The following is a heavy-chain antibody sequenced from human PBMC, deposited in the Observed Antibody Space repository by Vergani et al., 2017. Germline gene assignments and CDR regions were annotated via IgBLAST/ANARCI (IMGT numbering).Heavy chain of an antibody. J-gene: IGHJ4*02. V-gene: IGHV3-23*01. CDR3: AKDAVTGSRYFDY. CDR2: ISGSGGST. CDR1: GFTFSSYA. Sequence: EVQLLESGGGLVQAGGSLRLSCAASGFTFSSYAMTWVRQAPGKGLEWVSVISGSGGSTYYADSVKGRFTISRDNSKNTLYLQMNRLRAEDTAVYYCAKDAVTGSRYFDYWGQGTLVTVSS. D-gene: IGHD6-19*01.